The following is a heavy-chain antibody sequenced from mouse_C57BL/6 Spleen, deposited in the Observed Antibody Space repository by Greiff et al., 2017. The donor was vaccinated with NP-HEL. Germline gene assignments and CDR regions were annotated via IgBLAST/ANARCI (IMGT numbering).Heavy chain of an antibody. V-gene: IGHV1-82*01. D-gene: IGHD3-3*01. CDR2: IYPGDGDT. CDR1: GYAFSSSW. CDR3: ARKGPLPLSWYFDV. J-gene: IGHJ1*03. Sequence: QVQLQQSGPELVKPGASVKISCKASGYAFSSSWMNWVKQRPGKGLEWIGRIYPGDGDTNYNGKFKGKATLTADKSSSTAYMQLSRLTSEDSAVYFCARKGPLPLSWYFDVWGTGTTVTVSS.